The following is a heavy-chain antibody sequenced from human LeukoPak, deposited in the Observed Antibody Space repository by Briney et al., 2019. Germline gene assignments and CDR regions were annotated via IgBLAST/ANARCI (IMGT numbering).Heavy chain of an antibody. CDR3: ARGAARYYGSGSYGGMDV. Sequence: SETLSLTCTVSGGSLSSGDYYWSWIRQPPGKGLEWIGYIYYSGSTYYNPSLKSRVTISVDTSKNQFSLKLSSVTAADTAVYYCARGAARYYGSGSYGGMDVWGQGTTVTVSS. CDR2: IYYSGST. V-gene: IGHV4-30-4*08. D-gene: IGHD3-10*01. J-gene: IGHJ6*02. CDR1: GGSLSSGDYY.